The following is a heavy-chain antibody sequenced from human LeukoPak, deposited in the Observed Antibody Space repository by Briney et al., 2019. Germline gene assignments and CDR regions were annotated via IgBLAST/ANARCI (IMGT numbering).Heavy chain of an antibody. J-gene: IGHJ4*02. CDR3: AKDDGDYVELPVDYFDY. D-gene: IGHD4-17*01. Sequence: PGGSLRLSCAASGFTFSSYGMHWVRQAPGKGLEWVAVISYDGSNKYYADSVKGRFTISRDNSKNTLYLQMNSLRAEATAVYYCAKDDGDYVELPVDYFDYWGQGTLVTVSS. V-gene: IGHV3-30*18. CDR1: GFTFSSYG. CDR2: ISYDGSNK.